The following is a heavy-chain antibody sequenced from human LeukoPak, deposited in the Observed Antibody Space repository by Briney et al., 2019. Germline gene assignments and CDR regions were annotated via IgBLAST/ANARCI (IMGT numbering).Heavy chain of an antibody. V-gene: IGHV4-39*01. Sequence: PSETLSLTCTVSGGSISSSGYYWGWIRQPPGKGLEWIGSIYYSGSTYYNPSLKSRVTISVDTSKNQFSLKLSSVTAADTAVYYCARHEYITFIVGTTFDYWGQGTLVTVSS. CDR2: IYYSGST. J-gene: IGHJ4*02. D-gene: IGHD1-26*01. CDR3: ARHEYITFIVGTTFDY. CDR1: GGSISSSGYY.